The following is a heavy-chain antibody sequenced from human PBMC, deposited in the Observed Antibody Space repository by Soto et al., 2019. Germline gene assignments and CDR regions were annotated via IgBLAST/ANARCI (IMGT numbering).Heavy chain of an antibody. D-gene: IGHD3-10*01. Sequence: SETLSLTCTVSGGSISSGGYYWSWIRQHPGKGLEWIGYIYYSGCAYYNPSLKSRVTISVDTSKNQFSLKLSSVTAADTAVYYCARDRDLTDAFDIWGQGTMVTVSS. CDR2: IYYSGCA. CDR1: GGSISSGGYY. V-gene: IGHV4-31*03. J-gene: IGHJ3*02. CDR3: ARDRDLTDAFDI.